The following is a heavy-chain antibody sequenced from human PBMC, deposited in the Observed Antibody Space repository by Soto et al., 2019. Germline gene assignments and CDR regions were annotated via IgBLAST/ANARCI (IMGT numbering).Heavy chain of an antibody. J-gene: IGHJ5*02. V-gene: IGHV4-34*01. CDR1: GGSFSGYY. CDR2: INHSGST. Sequence: PSETLSLTCAVYGGSFSGYYWSWIRQPPGKGLEWIGEINHSGSTNYNPSLKSRVTISVDTSKNQFSLKLSSVTAADTAVYYCARAPVHEQQLLPSRPFWFDPWGQGTLVTVSS. CDR3: ARAPVHEQQLLPSRPFWFDP. D-gene: IGHD6-13*01.